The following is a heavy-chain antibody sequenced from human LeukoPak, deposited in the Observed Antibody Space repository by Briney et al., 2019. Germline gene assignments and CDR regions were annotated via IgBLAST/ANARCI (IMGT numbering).Heavy chain of an antibody. CDR2: ISGTGGRT. D-gene: IGHD4-17*01. V-gene: IGHV3-23*01. J-gene: IGHJ6*02. Sequence: GGSLRLSCAASGFTFSSYAMSWVRQAPGKGLEWVSAISGTGGRTYYADSVKGRFTISRDNSKNTLYLQMNSLRAEDTAVYYCAKGYGDYGDGMDVWGQGTTVTVSS. CDR1: GFTFSSYA. CDR3: AKGYGDYGDGMDV.